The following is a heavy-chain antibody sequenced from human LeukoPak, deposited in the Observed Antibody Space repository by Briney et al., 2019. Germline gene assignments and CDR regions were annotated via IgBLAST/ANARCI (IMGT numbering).Heavy chain of an antibody. Sequence: GRSLRLSCAASGFTFSSYAMHWVRQAPGKGLEWVAVISYDGSNNYYADSVKGRFTISRDNSKNTLYLHMNSLRAEDTTVYYCARDKVSGSSGWYYFDYWGQGTLVTVSS. V-gene: IGHV3-30-3*01. CDR1: GFTFSSYA. D-gene: IGHD6-19*01. J-gene: IGHJ4*02. CDR3: ARDKVSGSSGWYYFDY. CDR2: ISYDGSNN.